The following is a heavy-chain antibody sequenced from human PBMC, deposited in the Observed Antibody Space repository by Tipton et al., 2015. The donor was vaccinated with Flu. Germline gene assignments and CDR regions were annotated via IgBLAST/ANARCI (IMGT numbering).Heavy chain of an antibody. Sequence: TLSLTCSVSGGSITKSYWSWLRQPAGKGLQWIGRIANSGFTNYNASLESRISISRATSKNKISLTLRSATASDTALYFCARDVRGYSGYTGSDGFDVWGRGIMVIVSS. D-gene: IGHD5-12*01. V-gene: IGHV4-4*07. J-gene: IGHJ3*01. CDR2: IANSGFT. CDR1: GGSITKSY. CDR3: ARDVRGYSGYTGSDGFDV.